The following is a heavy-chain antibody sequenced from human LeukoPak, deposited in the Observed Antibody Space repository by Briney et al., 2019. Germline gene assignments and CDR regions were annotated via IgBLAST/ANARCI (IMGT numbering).Heavy chain of an antibody. V-gene: IGHV4-61*01. CDR1: GGSVSSGNYY. Sequence: KPSETLSLTCTVSGGSVSSGNYYWSWIRQSPGKGLEWIGYIFYSGSTNYNPSLKSRVTISEDTSKNQFSLKLRSVTAADTAVYYCARLGYGDNHDGDYWGQGTLVTVSS. CDR3: ARLGYGDNHDGDY. J-gene: IGHJ4*02. CDR2: IFYSGST. D-gene: IGHD4/OR15-4a*01.